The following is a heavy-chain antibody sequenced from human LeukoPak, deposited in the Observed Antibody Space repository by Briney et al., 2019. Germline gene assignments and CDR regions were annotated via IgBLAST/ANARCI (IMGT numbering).Heavy chain of an antibody. V-gene: IGHV3-9*01. CDR3: ARDRSSLTGVTTYFDY. Sequence: PGGSLRLSCAASGFTFDDYAMHWVRQAPGKALEWVSGISWNSGSIGYADSVKGRFTISRDNAKNSLYLQMNSLRAEDTAVYYCARDRSSLTGVTTYFDYWGQGTLVTVSS. CDR2: ISWNSGSI. J-gene: IGHJ4*02. CDR1: GFTFDDYA. D-gene: IGHD2-21*02.